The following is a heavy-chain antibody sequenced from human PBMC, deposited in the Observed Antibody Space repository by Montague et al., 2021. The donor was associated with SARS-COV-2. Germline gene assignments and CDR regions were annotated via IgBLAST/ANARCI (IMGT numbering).Heavy chain of an antibody. CDR2: INYRGT. J-gene: IGHJ4*02. CDR3: TRGLYAAYH. CDR1: GFTFSDYA. Sequence: SLRLSCAASGFTFSDYAMNWVRQAPGKGLEWISSINYRGTYYADSVRCRFAISRDNSKNTLYLQMHSLRAEDTAVYYCTRGLYAAYHWGQGTLVTVSS. V-gene: IGHV3-23*01. D-gene: IGHD2/OR15-2a*01.